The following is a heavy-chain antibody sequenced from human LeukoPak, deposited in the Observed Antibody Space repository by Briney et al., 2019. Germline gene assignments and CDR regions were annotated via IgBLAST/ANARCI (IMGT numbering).Heavy chain of an antibody. D-gene: IGHD2-15*01. V-gene: IGHV3-30-3*01. Sequence: GGSLRLSCAASGFTFSSYAMHWVRQAPGKGLEWVAVISYDGSNKYYADSVKGRFTISRDNSKNTLYLQMNSLRAEDTAVYYCAGDFGTVVTEYYFDYWGQGTLVTVSS. CDR1: GFTFSSYA. J-gene: IGHJ4*02. CDR2: ISYDGSNK. CDR3: AGDFGTVVTEYYFDY.